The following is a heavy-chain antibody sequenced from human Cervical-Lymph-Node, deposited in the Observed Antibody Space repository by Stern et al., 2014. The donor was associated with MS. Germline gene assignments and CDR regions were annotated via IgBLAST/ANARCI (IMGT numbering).Heavy chain of an antibody. CDR3: ARVLSGYDSPDY. CDR2: IWYDGSNK. D-gene: IGHD5-12*01. V-gene: IGHV3-33*01. J-gene: IGHJ4*02. Sequence: VQLVESGGGVVQPGRSLRLSCAASGFTFSSYGMHWVRQAPGKGLEWVAVIWYDGSNKYYADSVKGRFTISRDKSKNTLYLQMNSLRAEDTAVYYCARVLSGYDSPDYWGQGTLVTVSS. CDR1: GFTFSSYG.